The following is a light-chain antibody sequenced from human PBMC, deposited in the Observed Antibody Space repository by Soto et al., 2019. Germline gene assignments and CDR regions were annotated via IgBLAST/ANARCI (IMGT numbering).Light chain of an antibody. CDR1: SSDVGGYNY. CDR3: SSFAGNNNYV. Sequence: QSVLTQPPSASGSPGQSVTISCTGTSSDVGGYNYVSWYQQHPGKAPKLMIYDVSKRPSGVPDRFSGSKSGNTASLTVSGLQAEDEADYYCSSFAGNNNYVFGTGTKVTVL. V-gene: IGLV2-8*01. CDR2: DVS. J-gene: IGLJ1*01.